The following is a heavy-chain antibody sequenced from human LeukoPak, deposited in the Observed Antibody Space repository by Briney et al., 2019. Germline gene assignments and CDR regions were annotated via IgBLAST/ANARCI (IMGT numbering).Heavy chain of an antibody. CDR1: GFTFDDYG. J-gene: IGHJ4*02. D-gene: IGHD3-22*01. CDR3: ARDRGHYYDNSNDY. Sequence: PGGSLRLSCAASGFTFDDYGMSWVRQAPGKGLEWVSGINWNGGSTGYADSVKGRFTISRDNAKNSLYLRMNSLRAEDTALYYCARDRGHYYDNSNDYWGQGTLVTVSS. V-gene: IGHV3-20*04. CDR2: INWNGGST.